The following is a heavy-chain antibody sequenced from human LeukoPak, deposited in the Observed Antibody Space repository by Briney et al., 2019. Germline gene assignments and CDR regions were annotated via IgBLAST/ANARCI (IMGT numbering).Heavy chain of an antibody. V-gene: IGHV3-30*02. J-gene: IGHJ4*02. Sequence: GGSLRLSCAASGFTFSSYGMHWVRQAPGKGLEWVAFIRYDGSNKYYADSVKGRFTISRDNSKDTLYLQMNSLRAEDTAVYYCATDRELGRWLQLRTPFDYWGQGTLATVSS. CDR1: GFTFSSYG. D-gene: IGHD5-24*01. CDR2: IRYDGSNK. CDR3: ATDRELGRWLQLRTPFDY.